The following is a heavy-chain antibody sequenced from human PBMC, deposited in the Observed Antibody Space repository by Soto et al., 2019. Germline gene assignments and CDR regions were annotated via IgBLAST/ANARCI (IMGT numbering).Heavy chain of an antibody. CDR3: ARGRSVIDHDDFEY. Sequence: QVQLVESGGGVVQPGRSLRLSCAAYGFTFSSYSMHWVRQAPGKGLEWVAAMSFDGNSKYFADSVKGRFTISRDNSKNTLSLQMNSLGADDSAVYYCARGRSVIDHDDFEYWGQGPLVTVSS. CDR2: MSFDGNSK. CDR1: GFTFSSYS. D-gene: IGHD2-21*01. V-gene: IGHV3-30-3*01. J-gene: IGHJ4*02.